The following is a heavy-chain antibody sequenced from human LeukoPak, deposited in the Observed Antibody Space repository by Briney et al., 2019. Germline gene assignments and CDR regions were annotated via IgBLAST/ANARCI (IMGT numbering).Heavy chain of an antibody. D-gene: IGHD1-26*01. CDR1: GGSISSYY. CDR3: ARDPVSLLDYYYMDV. CDR2: IYYSGST. J-gene: IGHJ6*03. V-gene: IGHV4-59*12. Sequence: SETLSLTCTVSGGSISSYYWSWIRQPPGKGLEWIGYIYYSGSTNYNPSLKSRVTMSVDTSKNQFSLKLSSVTAADTAVYYCARDPVSLLDYYYMDVWGKGTTVTVSS.